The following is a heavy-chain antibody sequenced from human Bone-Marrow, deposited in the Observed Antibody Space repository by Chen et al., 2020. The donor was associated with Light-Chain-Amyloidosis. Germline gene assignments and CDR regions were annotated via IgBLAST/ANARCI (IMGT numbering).Heavy chain of an antibody. Sequence: IGWVRQMPGKGLEWMGVIYPDDSDARYSPSFEGQVTISADKSLTTAYLQWRSLKASDTAMYYCARRRDGYNFDYWGQGTLVTVSS. CDR3: ARRRDGYNFDY. CDR2: IYPDDSDA. D-gene: IGHD5-12*01. V-gene: IGHV5-51*01. J-gene: IGHJ4*02.